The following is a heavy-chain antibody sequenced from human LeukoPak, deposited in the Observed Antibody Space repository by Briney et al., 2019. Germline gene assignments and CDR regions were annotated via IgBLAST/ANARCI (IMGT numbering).Heavy chain of an antibody. V-gene: IGHV3-33*01. J-gene: IGHJ4*02. CDR3: ARDPRVRGGGFDY. Sequence: PGGSLRLSCAASGFTFSSYGMHWVRQAPGKGLEWVAVIWYDGSNKYYADSVKGRFTISRDNSKNTLYLQMNSLRAEDTAVYYCARDPRVRGGGFDYWGQGTLVTVSS. CDR1: GFTFSSYG. D-gene: IGHD3-10*01. CDR2: IWYDGSNK.